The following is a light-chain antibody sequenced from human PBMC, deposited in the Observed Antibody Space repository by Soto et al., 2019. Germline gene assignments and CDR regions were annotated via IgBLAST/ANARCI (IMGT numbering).Light chain of an antibody. CDR2: GAS. V-gene: IGKV3-20*01. Sequence: EIVLTQSPGTLSLSPGERATLSCRASQSVSSNYLAWYQQKPGQAPRLLIYGASSRATGIPDRFSGSGSGTEFTLTISRLEPEDFAVYYCQQCGSSLPWTFGQGTKVDIK. CDR3: QQCGSSLPWT. J-gene: IGKJ1*01. CDR1: QSVSSNY.